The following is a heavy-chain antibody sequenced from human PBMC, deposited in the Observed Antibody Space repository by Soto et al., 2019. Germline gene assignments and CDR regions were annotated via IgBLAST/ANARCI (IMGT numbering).Heavy chain of an antibody. Sequence: QVQLVQSGAEVKKPGSAVKVSCKASGGAFSSVDISWVRQAPGQGLDWMGGLLPLFGTTNYAEKVQGRGTIYADESTSTAFMELSSLTSEDTAVYYCVRGRTEVYYGVEVWGQGTTVIVSS. D-gene: IGHD1-20*01. CDR2: LLPLFGTT. V-gene: IGHV1-69*01. CDR3: VRGRTEVYYGVEV. J-gene: IGHJ6*02. CDR1: GGAFSSVD.